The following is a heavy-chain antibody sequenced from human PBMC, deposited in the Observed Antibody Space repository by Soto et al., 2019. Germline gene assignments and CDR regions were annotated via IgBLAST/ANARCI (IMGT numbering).Heavy chain of an antibody. CDR3: ARDSVSSSWRPNPDY. D-gene: IGHD6-13*01. CDR1: GFTFSSYS. V-gene: IGHV3-48*02. J-gene: IGHJ4*02. CDR2: ISSSSSTI. Sequence: GGSLRLSCAASGFTFSSYSMNWVRQAPGKGLEWVSYISSSSSTIYYADSVKGRFTISRDNAKNSLYLQMNSLRDEDTAVYYCARDSVSSSWRPNPDYWGQGTLVTVSS.